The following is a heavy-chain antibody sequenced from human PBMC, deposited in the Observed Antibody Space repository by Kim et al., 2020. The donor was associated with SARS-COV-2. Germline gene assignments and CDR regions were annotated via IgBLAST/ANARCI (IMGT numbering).Heavy chain of an antibody. D-gene: IGHD3-3*01. CDR1: GYTLTELS. V-gene: IGHV1-24*01. J-gene: IGHJ5*02. CDR3: ATRGLGITIFGVVIHNWFDP. Sequence: ASVKVSCKVSGYTLTELSMHWVRQAPGKGLEWMGGFDPEDGETIYAQKFQGRVTMTEDTSTDTAYMELSSLRSEDTAVYYCATRGLGITIFGVVIHNWFDPWGQGTLVTVSS. CDR2: FDPEDGET.